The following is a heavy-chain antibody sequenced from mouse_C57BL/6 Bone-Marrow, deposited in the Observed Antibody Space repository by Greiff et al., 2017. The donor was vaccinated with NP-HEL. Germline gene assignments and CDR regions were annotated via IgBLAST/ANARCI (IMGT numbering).Heavy chain of an antibody. CDR3: ARHGILRSHGSFDD. D-gene: IGHD1-1*01. Sequence: EVLLVESGGGLVKPGGSLKLSCAASGFTFSSYTMPWVRQTPEKRLEWVATISGGGGNTYYPDSVKGRFTISRDNAKNTLYLQMSSLRSEDTALYYLARHGILRSHGSFDDWGTGTTVTVSS. CDR1: GFTFSSYT. V-gene: IGHV5-9*01. J-gene: IGHJ1*03. CDR2: ISGGGGNT.